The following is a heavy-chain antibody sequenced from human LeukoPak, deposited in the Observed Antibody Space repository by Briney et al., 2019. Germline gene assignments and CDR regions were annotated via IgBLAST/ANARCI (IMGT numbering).Heavy chain of an antibody. D-gene: IGHD4-17*01. CDR1: GGSISSYY. Sequence: PSETLSLTCSVSGGSISSYYWNWIRQPPGKGLEWIGYIYYSGSTNYNPSLKSRVTISVDTSKNQFSLKLTSVTAADTAVYYCARVRGDYGEDSYYYYMGVWGKGTTVTISS. CDR2: IYYSGST. CDR3: ARVRGDYGEDSYYYYMGV. J-gene: IGHJ6*03. V-gene: IGHV4-59*01.